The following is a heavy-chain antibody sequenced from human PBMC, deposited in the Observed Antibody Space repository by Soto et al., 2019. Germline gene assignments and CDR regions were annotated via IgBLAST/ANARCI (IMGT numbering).Heavy chain of an antibody. J-gene: IGHJ5*02. D-gene: IGHD3-10*01. CDR3: ARGLAGGAGSYYNPNWFDP. CDR1: GGTFSSYA. V-gene: IGHV1-69*01. Sequence: QVQLVQSGAEVKKPGSSVKVSCKASGGTFSSYAISWVRQAPGQGLEWMGGIIPIFGTANYAQKFQGRVTITADESTSTAYMGLSSLRSEDTAVYYCARGLAGGAGSYYNPNWFDPWGQGTLVTVSS. CDR2: IIPIFGTA.